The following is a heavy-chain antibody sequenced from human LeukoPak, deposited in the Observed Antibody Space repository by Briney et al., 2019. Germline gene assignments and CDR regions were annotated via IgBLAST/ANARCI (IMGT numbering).Heavy chain of an antibody. V-gene: IGHV3-23*01. CDR2: ISDSGDGT. CDR1: GFTFRSYA. CDR3: ARDPLHSDSSGWLGVDY. Sequence: GGSLRLSCAGSGFTFRSYAMSWVRQSPVKGLEWVSAISDSGDGTYYADSVKAWFTISRDNSKNTVYLEMSSLRAEDTAVYYCARDPLHSDSSGWLGVDYWGQGTLVTVSS. D-gene: IGHD6-19*01. J-gene: IGHJ4*02.